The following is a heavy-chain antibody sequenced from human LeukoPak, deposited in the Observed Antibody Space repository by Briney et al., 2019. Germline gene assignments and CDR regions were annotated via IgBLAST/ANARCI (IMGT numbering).Heavy chain of an antibody. CDR1: GGSFSGYY. D-gene: IGHD4-11*01. CDR2: INHSGST. Sequence: SETLTLTCAVYGGSFSGYYWSWIRQPPGKGLEWMGEINHSGSTNYNPSFRSRVTISVDSSKNQFSLMLSSVTAADTAVYYCARGYYSNWFDPWGQGTLVTVSS. CDR3: ARGYYSNWFDP. J-gene: IGHJ5*02. V-gene: IGHV4-34*01.